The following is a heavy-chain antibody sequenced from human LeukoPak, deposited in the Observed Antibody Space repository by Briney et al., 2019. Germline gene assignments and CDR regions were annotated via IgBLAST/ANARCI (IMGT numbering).Heavy chain of an antibody. CDR2: ISSSGSTI. Sequence: GGSLRLSCAASGFTFSSYEMNWVRQAPGKGLEWVSYISSSGSTIYYADSVKGRFTISRDNAKNSLYLQMNSLRAEDTAVYYCARARSGSYPARNYYYYYMDVWGKGTTVTISS. J-gene: IGHJ6*03. D-gene: IGHD3-10*01. V-gene: IGHV3-48*03. CDR3: ARARSGSYPARNYYYYYMDV. CDR1: GFTFSSYE.